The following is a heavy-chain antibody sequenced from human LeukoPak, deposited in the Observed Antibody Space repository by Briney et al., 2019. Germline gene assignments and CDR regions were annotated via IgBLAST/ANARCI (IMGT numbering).Heavy chain of an antibody. Sequence: ASVKVSCKVSGYTLTELSMHWVRQAPGKGLEWMGGFDPEDGETIYAQKFQGRVTMTEDTSTDTAYMELSSLRSEDTAVYYCATFHCSTSCLWAAFDIWGQGTMVTVSS. J-gene: IGHJ3*02. CDR3: ATFHCSTSCLWAAFDI. CDR1: GYTLTELS. D-gene: IGHD2-2*01. V-gene: IGHV1-24*01. CDR2: FDPEDGET.